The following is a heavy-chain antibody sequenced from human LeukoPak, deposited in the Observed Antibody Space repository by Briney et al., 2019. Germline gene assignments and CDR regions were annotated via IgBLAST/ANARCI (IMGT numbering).Heavy chain of an antibody. CDR3: ARDTARITIFGVAKYMDV. CDR2: INPNSGGT. Sequence: ASVKVSCKASGYTFTGYYMHWVRQAPGQGLEWMGWINPNSGGTNYAQKFQGRVTMTRDTSISTAYMELSRLRSDDTAVYYCARDTARITIFGVAKYMDVWGKETTVTVSS. CDR1: GYTFTGYY. D-gene: IGHD3-3*01. V-gene: IGHV1-2*02. J-gene: IGHJ6*03.